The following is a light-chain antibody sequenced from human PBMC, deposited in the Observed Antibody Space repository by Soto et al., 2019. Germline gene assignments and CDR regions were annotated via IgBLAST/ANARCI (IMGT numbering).Light chain of an antibody. CDR3: CSYAGTYTWV. CDR1: SSDVGGYNY. V-gene: IGLV2-11*01. J-gene: IGLJ3*02. Sequence: QSALTQPRSVSGSPGQSVTISCTGTSSDVGGYNYVSWYQQHPGKAPKLMIYDVSQRPSGVPNRFSGSKSDNTASLTISGLQAEDEAGYYCCSYAGTYTWVFGGGTKLTVL. CDR2: DVS.